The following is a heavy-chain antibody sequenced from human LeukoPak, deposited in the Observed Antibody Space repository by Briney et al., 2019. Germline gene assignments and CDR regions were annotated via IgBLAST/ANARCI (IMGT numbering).Heavy chain of an antibody. Sequence: GVSLRLSCAVSGFTFSSYGMTWIRQVPGKGLEWISAISSSGSSTYYGDSVKGRFTISRDNSKKTLYLQMNSLRVEDTAIYYCAKDSGLRWFGENYYYMDVWGKGTTVTFSS. CDR1: GFTFSSYG. D-gene: IGHD3-10*01. CDR2: ISSSGSST. J-gene: IGHJ6*03. V-gene: IGHV3-23*01. CDR3: AKDSGLRWFGENYYYMDV.